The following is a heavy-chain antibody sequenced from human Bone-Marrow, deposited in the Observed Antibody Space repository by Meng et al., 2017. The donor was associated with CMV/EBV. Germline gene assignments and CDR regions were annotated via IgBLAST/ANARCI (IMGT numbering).Heavy chain of an antibody. CDR1: GFTFSDYY. D-gene: IGHD3-3*01. CDR2: ISSSGSTI. Sequence: GESLKISCAASGFTFSDYYMSWIRQAPGKGLEWVSYISSSGSTIYYADSVKGRFTISRDNAKNSLYLQMNSLRAEDTAVYYCARDALYFWSGYYYYYYGMDVWGQGTTVTVSS. CDR3: ARDALYFWSGYYYYYYGMDV. J-gene: IGHJ6*02. V-gene: IGHV3-11*04.